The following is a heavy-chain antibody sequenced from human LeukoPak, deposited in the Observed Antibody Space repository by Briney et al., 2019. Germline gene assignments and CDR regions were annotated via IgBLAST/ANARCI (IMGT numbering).Heavy chain of an antibody. CDR3: ARYEIPLTTVTYNWFDP. V-gene: IGHV4-34*01. D-gene: IGHD4-11*01. CDR2: INHSGST. Sequence: SETLSLTCAVYGGSFSGYYWSWIRQPPGKGLEWIGEINHSGSTNYNPSLKSRVTISVDTSKNQFSLKLSSVTAADTAVYYCARYEIPLTTVTYNWFDPWGQGTLVTVSS. CDR1: GGSFSGYY. J-gene: IGHJ5*02.